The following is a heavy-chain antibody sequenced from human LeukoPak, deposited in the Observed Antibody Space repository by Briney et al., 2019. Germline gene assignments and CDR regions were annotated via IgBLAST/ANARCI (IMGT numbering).Heavy chain of an antibody. V-gene: IGHV3-7*01. CDR2: IKQDGSEK. CDR3: AREDYYDSSGYYAVLFDY. CDR1: GFTFSSYW. J-gene: IGHJ4*02. Sequence: GGSLRLSCAASGFTFSSYWMSWVRQAPGKGLEWVANIKQDGSEKYYVDSVKGRFTISRDNAKNSLYLQMNSLRAEDTAVYYCAREDYYDSSGYYAVLFDYWGQGTLVTVSS. D-gene: IGHD3-22*01.